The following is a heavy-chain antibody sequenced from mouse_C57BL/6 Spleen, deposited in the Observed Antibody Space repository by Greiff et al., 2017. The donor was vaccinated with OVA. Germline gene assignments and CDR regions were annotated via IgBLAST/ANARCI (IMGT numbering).Heavy chain of an antibody. CDR3: ARDGVYYEAY. D-gene: IGHD1-1*01. Sequence: EVHLVESGGGLVKPGGSLKLSCAASGFTFSSYAMSWVRQTPEKRLEWVATISDGGSYTYYPDNVKGRFTISRDNAKNNLYLQMSHLKSEDTAMYYCARDGVYYEAYWGQGTLVTVSA. CDR2: ISDGGSYT. CDR1: GFTFSSYA. J-gene: IGHJ3*01. V-gene: IGHV5-4*01.